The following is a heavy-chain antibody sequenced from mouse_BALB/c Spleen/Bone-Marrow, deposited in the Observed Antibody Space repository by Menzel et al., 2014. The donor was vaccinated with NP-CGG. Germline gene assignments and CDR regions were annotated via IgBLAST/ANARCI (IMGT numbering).Heavy chain of an antibody. CDR1: GFTFSNYG. CDR3: ARHAYYDQTEVSFVY. V-gene: IGHV5-9-2*01. CDR2: ISGGGSYT. D-gene: IGHD2-4*01. Sequence: EVHLVESGGGLVKSGGSLKLSCAASGFTFSNYGMSWVRQTPEKRLEWVATISGGGSYTFYSDSVKGRFTISRDNAKNNLYLQLSSLRSEDTAWYYCARHAYYDQTEVSFVYWGQGTLVTVSA. J-gene: IGHJ3*01.